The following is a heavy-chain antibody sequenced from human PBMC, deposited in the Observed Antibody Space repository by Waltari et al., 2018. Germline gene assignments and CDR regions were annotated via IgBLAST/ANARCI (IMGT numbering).Heavy chain of an antibody. CDR1: GGSISSYY. Sequence: QVQLQESGPGLVKPSETLSLTCTVSGGSISSYYWSWIRQPPGKGLEWIGYIYYSGSTNYNPSLKSRVTISVDTSKNQCSLKLSSVTAEDTAVYYCATIRDYSSSWSNGIDYWGQGTLVTVSS. CDR2: IYYSGST. J-gene: IGHJ4*02. CDR3: ATIRDYSSSWSNGIDY. D-gene: IGHD6-13*01. V-gene: IGHV4-59*01.